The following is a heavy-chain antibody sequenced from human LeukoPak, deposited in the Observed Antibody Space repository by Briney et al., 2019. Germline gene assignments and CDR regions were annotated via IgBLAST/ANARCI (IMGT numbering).Heavy chain of an antibody. Sequence: GRSLRLSCAPSGFTFSSYAMHWVRQAPGKGLEWVTFISHDGSNKHYADSVKGRFTISRDNSKNTVFLQMSSLRTEDTAVYYCAKGDKQLVFNRNKGGFDPWGQGTLVTVSS. CDR1: GFTFSSYA. V-gene: IGHV3-30*04. CDR2: ISHDGSNK. J-gene: IGHJ5*02. D-gene: IGHD6-13*01. CDR3: AKGDKQLVFNRNKGGFDP.